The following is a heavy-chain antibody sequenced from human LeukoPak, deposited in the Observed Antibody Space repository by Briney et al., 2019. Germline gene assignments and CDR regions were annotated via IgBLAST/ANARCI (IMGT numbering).Heavy chain of an antibody. J-gene: IGHJ4*02. CDR3: ARDPGSGYEEHFDY. Sequence: GGSLRLSCAASGFTFSKYSMNWVRQAPGKGLEWISYISSESSTIYYADSVKGRFTISRDNAKDSLYLQMNSLRAEDTAVYYCARDPGSGYEEHFDYWGQGTLVTVSS. CDR1: GFTFSKYS. CDR2: ISSESSTI. V-gene: IGHV3-48*04. D-gene: IGHD5-12*01.